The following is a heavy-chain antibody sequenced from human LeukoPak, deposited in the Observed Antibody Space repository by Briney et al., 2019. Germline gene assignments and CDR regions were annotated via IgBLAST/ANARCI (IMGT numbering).Heavy chain of an antibody. Sequence: GGSLRLSCAASGFSFSSYSMNWVRQAPGKGLEWVSSISSSSSYIYYADSVEGRFTISRDNAENSLYLQMNSLRAEDTAVYYCARDGGRITIFGVVTEGNYYFDYWGQGTLVTVSS. CDR3: ARDGGRITIFGVVTEGNYYFDY. CDR2: ISSSSSYI. CDR1: GFSFSSYS. V-gene: IGHV3-21*01. J-gene: IGHJ4*02. D-gene: IGHD3-3*01.